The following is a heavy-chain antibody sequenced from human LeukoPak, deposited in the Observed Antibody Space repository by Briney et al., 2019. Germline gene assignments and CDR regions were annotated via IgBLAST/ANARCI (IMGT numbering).Heavy chain of an antibody. Sequence: GTSVKVSCKASGFTFTRSAMQWVRQARGQRLEWIGWIVVGSGNTNYAQTFQERVTITRDMSTSKAYMELSSLRSEDTAVYYCAAADYYDSSGYYPYAFHIWGQGTMVTVSS. J-gene: IGHJ3*02. D-gene: IGHD3-22*01. V-gene: IGHV1-58*02. CDR3: AAADYYDSSGYYPYAFHI. CDR2: IVVGSGNT. CDR1: GFTFTRSA.